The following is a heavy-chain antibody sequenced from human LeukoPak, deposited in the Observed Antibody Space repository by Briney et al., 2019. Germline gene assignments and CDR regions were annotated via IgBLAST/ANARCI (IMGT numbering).Heavy chain of an antibody. CDR2: FDPEDGET. CDR1: GYTLTELS. D-gene: IGHD3-3*01. Sequence: ASVKVSCKVSGYTLTELSMHWVRQAPGKGLEWMGGFDPEDGETIYAQKFQGRVTMTEDTSTDTAYMELSSLRSEDTAVYYCATVDPKPHDFWSGYYEREFDYWGQGTLVTVSS. V-gene: IGHV1-24*01. J-gene: IGHJ4*02. CDR3: ATVDPKPHDFWSGYYEREFDY.